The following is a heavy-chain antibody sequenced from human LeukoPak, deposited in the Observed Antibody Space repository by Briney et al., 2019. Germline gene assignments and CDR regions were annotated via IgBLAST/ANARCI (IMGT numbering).Heavy chain of an antibody. CDR1: GGSFSGYY. D-gene: IGHD6-19*01. J-gene: IGHJ4*02. CDR3: ARGTLSSVFDY. Sequence: SETLSLTCAVYGGSFSGYYWSWIRQPPGKGLEGIGEINHSGSTNYNPSLKSRVTISVDTSKNQFSLKLSSVTAADTAVYYCARGTLSSVFDYWGQGTLVTVSS. CDR2: INHSGST. V-gene: IGHV4-34*01.